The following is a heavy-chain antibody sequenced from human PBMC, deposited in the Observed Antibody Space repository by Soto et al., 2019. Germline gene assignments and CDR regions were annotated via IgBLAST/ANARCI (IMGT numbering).Heavy chain of an antibody. CDR2: IYYSGGT. Sequence: PSETLSLTCTVSGGSVSSGDYYWSWIRQPPGKGLEWIGYIYYSGGTYYSPSLKSRITISVDTSKNQFSLNLNSVTAADTAVYFCARGNLRRHYLDYWGQGTLVTVSS. CDR1: GGSVSSGDYY. V-gene: IGHV4-30-4*01. CDR3: ARGNLRRHYLDY. J-gene: IGHJ4*02.